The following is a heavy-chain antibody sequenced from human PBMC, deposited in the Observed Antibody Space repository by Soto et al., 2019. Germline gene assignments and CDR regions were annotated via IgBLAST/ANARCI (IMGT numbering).Heavy chain of an antibody. CDR3: ARERRFARMVRGVMSWFDP. Sequence: SETLSLTCAVYGGSFSGYYWSWIRQPPGKGLEWIGEINHSGSTNYNPSLKSRVTISVDTSKNQFSLKLSSVTAADTAVYYCARERRFARMVRGVMSWFDPWGQGTLVTVSS. CDR2: INHSGST. V-gene: IGHV4-34*01. J-gene: IGHJ5*02. D-gene: IGHD3-10*01. CDR1: GGSFSGYY.